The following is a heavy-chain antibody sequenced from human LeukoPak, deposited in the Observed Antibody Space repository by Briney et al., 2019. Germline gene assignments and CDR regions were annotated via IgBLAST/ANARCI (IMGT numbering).Heavy chain of an antibody. CDR1: GGSISSGGYY. CDR3: ARGGNSDYYFYYGMDV. J-gene: IGHJ6*02. CDR2: IYYSGST. V-gene: IGHV4-61*08. D-gene: IGHD3-16*01. Sequence: SETLSLTCTVSGGSISSGGYYWSWIRQHPGKGLEWIGYIYYSGSTNYNLSLKSRVTVLVDTSKNQFSLKVKSVTAADTAVYYCARGGNSDYYFYYGMDVWGQGTTVTVSS.